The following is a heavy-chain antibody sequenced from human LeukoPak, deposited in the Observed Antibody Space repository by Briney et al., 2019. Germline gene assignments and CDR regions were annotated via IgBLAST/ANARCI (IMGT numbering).Heavy chain of an antibody. CDR3: ARGHGVYCSGGSCYTPPFDY. CDR2: INPNSGGT. D-gene: IGHD2-15*01. Sequence: APVKVSCKASGYTFTGYYMHWVRQAPGQGLEWMGWINPNSGGTNYAQKFQGRVTMTRDTSISTAYMELSRLRSDDTAVYYCARGHGVYCSGGSCYTPPFDYWGQGTLVTVSS. CDR1: GYTFTGYY. J-gene: IGHJ4*02. V-gene: IGHV1-2*02.